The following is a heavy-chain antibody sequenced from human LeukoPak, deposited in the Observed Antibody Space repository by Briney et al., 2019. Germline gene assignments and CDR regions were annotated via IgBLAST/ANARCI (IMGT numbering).Heavy chain of an antibody. CDR2: MNPNNSNT. CDR3: ARGLGSFPVVVIGY. CDR1: GYTFTNYD. J-gene: IGHJ4*02. V-gene: IGHV1-8*01. Sequence: ASVKVSCKASGYTFTNYDINWVRQATGQGLEWMGWMNPNNSNTGYAQKFQGRLTMTRNTSISTAYMELSGLRSEDTAVYYCARGLGSFPVVVIGYWGQGTLVTVSS. D-gene: IGHD3-22*01.